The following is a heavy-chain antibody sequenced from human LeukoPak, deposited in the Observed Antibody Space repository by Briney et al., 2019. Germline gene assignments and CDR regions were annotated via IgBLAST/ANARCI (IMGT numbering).Heavy chain of an antibody. CDR2: ISSSSSYI. CDR3: ARDSAGGKRNDAFDI. V-gene: IGHV3-21*01. Sequence: GGSLRLSCAASGFTFSSYSMNWVRQAPGKGLEGVSSISSSSSYIYYADSVKGRFTISRDNAKNSLYLQMNSLRAEDTAVYYCARDSAGGKRNDAFDIWGQGTMVTVSS. CDR1: GFTFSSYS. D-gene: IGHD4-23*01. J-gene: IGHJ3*02.